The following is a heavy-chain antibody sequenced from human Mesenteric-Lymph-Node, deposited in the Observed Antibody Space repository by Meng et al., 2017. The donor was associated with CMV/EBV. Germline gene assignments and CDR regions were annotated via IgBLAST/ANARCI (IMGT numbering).Heavy chain of an antibody. CDR2: VYYSGRT. CDR3: ARANERDSSGYYDNGSPYYFDY. CDR1: GDPISSRGYY. D-gene: IGHD3-22*01. Sequence: SEPLSLTCTVSGDPISSRGYYWNWIRQRPGEGLEWIGNVYYSGRTDYNPSLKTRVMISIETSRSHFSLKLSSVTAADTAVYYCARANERDSSGYYDNGSPYYFDYWGQGTLVTVSS. V-gene: IGHV4-31*03. J-gene: IGHJ4*02.